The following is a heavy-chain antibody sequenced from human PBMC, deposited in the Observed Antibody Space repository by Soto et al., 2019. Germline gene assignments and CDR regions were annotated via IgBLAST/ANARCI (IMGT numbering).Heavy chain of an antibody. CDR2: ISGSGEKT. CDR3: ATLPRSTAPRPDY. J-gene: IGHJ4*01. CDR1: GCNLSYNA. Sequence: EGSLRRSCVASGCNLSYNAMSCVRQAPGKGLQWVSTISGSGEKTYYADSVKGRFTISSDRSKNTLYLQMDSLRADDTAVYYFATLPRSTAPRPDYWGQETMVAVSS. D-gene: IGHD6-6*01. V-gene: IGHV3-23*01.